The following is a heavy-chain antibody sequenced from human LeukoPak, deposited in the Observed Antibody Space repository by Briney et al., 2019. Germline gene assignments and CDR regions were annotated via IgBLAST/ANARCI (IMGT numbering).Heavy chain of an antibody. Sequence: GGSLRLSCAASGFTFSTYLMHWVRQAPGKGLVWVSRINTDGSITTYADSVKGRFTISRDNAKNALYLQMNSLRDEDTAVYYCASLGTLVPWGQGTLVTVSS. V-gene: IGHV3-74*01. CDR2: INTDGSIT. CDR1: GFTFSTYL. CDR3: ASLGTLVP. D-gene: IGHD3-9*01. J-gene: IGHJ5*02.